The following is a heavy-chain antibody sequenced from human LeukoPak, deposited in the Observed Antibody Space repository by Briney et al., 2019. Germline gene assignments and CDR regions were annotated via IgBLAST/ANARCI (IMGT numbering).Heavy chain of an antibody. V-gene: IGHV1-46*01. Sequence: ASVKVSCKASGYTFTGYYMHWVRQAPGQGLEWMGIINPSGGSTSYAQKFQGRVTMTRDTSTSTVYMELSSLRSEDTAVYYCARANDILTGYPTGGWVYWGQGTLVTVSS. D-gene: IGHD3-9*01. CDR3: ARANDILTGYPTGGWVY. J-gene: IGHJ4*02. CDR1: GYTFTGYY. CDR2: INPSGGST.